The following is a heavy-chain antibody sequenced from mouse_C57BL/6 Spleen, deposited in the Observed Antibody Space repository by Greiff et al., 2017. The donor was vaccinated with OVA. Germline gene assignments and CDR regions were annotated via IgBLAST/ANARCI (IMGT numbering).Heavy chain of an antibody. CDR3: TTYYYGSSYKAY. CDR2: IDPEDGDT. CDR1: GFNIKDYY. Sequence: VQLQQSGAELVRPGASVKLSCTASGFNIKDYYMHWVKQRPEQGLEWIGRIDPEDGDTEYAPKFQGKATMTADTSSNTAYLQLSSLTSEDTAVYYCTTYYYGSSYKAYWGQGTLVTVSA. D-gene: IGHD1-1*01. J-gene: IGHJ3*01. V-gene: IGHV14-1*01.